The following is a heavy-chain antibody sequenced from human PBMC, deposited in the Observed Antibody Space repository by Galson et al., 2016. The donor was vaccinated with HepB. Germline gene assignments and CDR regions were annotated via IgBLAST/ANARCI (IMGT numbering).Heavy chain of an antibody. J-gene: IGHJ4*02. CDR3: AKRHTSAWYNFYY. V-gene: IGHV3-23*01. D-gene: IGHD6-19*01. CDR1: GFNFMNYA. Sequence: SLRLSCAASGFNFMNYAMSWVRQAPGKGLEWVSAITADTTYTYYIDSVKGRFTISRDNPKNKLYLQMNSMRAEDTAIYYCAKRHTSAWYNFYYWGQGALVTVSS. CDR2: ITADTTYT.